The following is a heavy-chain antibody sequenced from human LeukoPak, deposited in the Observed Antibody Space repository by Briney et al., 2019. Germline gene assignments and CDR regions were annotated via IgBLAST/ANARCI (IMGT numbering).Heavy chain of an antibody. CDR3: AREGAAAGGGVYYYYMDV. V-gene: IGHV3-7*01. J-gene: IGHJ6*03. CDR1: GFTFSNAW. Sequence: PGGSLRLSCAASGFTFSNAWMSWVRQAPGKGLEWVANIKQDGSEKYYVDSVKGRFTISRDNAKNSLYLQMNSLRAEDTAVYYCAREGAAAGGGVYYYYMDVWGKGTTVTISS. D-gene: IGHD6-13*01. CDR2: IKQDGSEK.